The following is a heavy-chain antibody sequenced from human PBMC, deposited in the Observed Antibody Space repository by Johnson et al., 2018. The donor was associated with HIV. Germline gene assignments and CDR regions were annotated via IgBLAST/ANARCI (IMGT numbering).Heavy chain of an antibody. CDR3: AKDLFTEREDDVFDI. Sequence: QEKLVESGGGVVQPGRSLRLSCAASRFTFSSYAMHWVRQAPGKGLEWVAVISYDGINKYYADSVKGRFTISRDNSKNTLYLQMNTLRAEDTAIYYCAKDLFTEREDDVFDIWGQGTMVTVSS. CDR1: RFTFSSYA. CDR2: ISYDGINK. D-gene: IGHD1-26*01. J-gene: IGHJ3*02. V-gene: IGHV3-30*04.